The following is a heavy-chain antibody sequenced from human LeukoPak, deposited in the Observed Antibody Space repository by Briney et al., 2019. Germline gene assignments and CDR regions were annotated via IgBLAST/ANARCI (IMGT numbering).Heavy chain of an antibody. V-gene: IGHV3-9*01. Sequence: PGGSVRLSCAASGFSFDDYAMHWVRQAPGKGLEWVSGISWNSGSIGYADSVKGRFTISRDNAKNSLYLQMNSLRAEDTAVYYCARTGGYDFWSGFDYWGQGTLVTVSS. D-gene: IGHD3-3*01. J-gene: IGHJ4*02. CDR3: ARTGGYDFWSGFDY. CDR2: ISWNSGSI. CDR1: GFSFDDYA.